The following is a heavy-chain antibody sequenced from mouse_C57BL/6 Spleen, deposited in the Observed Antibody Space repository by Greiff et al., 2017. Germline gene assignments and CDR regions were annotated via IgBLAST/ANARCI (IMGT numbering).Heavy chain of an antibody. D-gene: IGHD2-4*01. J-gene: IGHJ4*01. CDR2: IHPNSGST. CDR1: GYTFTSYW. V-gene: IGHV1-64*01. Sequence: QVQLQQPGAELVKPGASVKLSCKASGYTFTSYWMHWVKQRPGQGLEWIGMIHPNSGSTNYNEKFKSKATLTVDKSSSTAYMQLSSLTSEDSAVYYCARDYVSYAMDYWGLEASDTASS. CDR3: ARDYVSYAMDY.